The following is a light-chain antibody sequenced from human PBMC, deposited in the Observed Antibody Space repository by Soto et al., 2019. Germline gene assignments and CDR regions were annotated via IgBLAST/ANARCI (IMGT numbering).Light chain of an antibody. Sequence: IQLTQSPYTLSASVGDRVALTCLASQSISSWLAWYQQKPGKAPKLLIYDASSLESGVPSRFSGSGSGTEFTLTISSLQTDDFASYYCQQYDSYSWTFGQGTKV. V-gene: IGKV1-5*01. CDR3: QQYDSYSWT. J-gene: IGKJ1*01. CDR2: DAS. CDR1: QSISSW.